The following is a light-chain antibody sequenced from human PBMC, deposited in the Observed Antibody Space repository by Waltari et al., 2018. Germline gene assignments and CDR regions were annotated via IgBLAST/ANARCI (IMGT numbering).Light chain of an antibody. CDR1: QDISNY. V-gene: IGKV1-33*01. Sequence: DIQMTQSPSSLSASVGDRVTITCQASQDISNYLNWYQQKPGKAPKLLIYDASNLETGVPSRFSGSGSGTDFTFTISSLQPEDIATYYCQQYESSIFTFGPGTKVDIK. CDR3: QQYESSIFT. J-gene: IGKJ3*01. CDR2: DAS.